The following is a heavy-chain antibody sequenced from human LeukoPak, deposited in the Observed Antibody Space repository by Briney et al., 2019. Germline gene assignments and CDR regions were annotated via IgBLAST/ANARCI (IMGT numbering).Heavy chain of an antibody. Sequence: GGSLRLSCAASGFPFSTYAMHWVRQAPGEGLEYVSAISSNGVNTYYGNSVKGRSTISRDNSKNTLDLQMGSLRAEDTAVYYCASPLYYDFWSGYYNAFDIWGQGTMVTVSS. CDR2: ISSNGVNT. CDR3: ASPLYYDFWSGYYNAFDI. CDR1: GFPFSTYA. J-gene: IGHJ3*02. D-gene: IGHD3-3*01. V-gene: IGHV3-64*01.